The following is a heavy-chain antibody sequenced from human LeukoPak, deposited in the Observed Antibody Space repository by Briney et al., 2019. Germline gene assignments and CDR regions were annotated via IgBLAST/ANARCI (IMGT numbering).Heavy chain of an antibody. CDR2: IYHSGST. J-gene: IGHJ4*02. CDR3: ARAITMVRDAFDY. V-gene: IGHV4-30-2*01. D-gene: IGHD3-10*01. Sequence: SQTLSLTCTVSGGSISSGGYYWSWIRQPPGKGLEWIGYIYHSGSTYYNPSLKSRVTISVDRSKNQFSLKLSSVTAADTAVYYCARAITMVRDAFDYWGQGTLVTVSS. CDR1: GGSISSGGYY.